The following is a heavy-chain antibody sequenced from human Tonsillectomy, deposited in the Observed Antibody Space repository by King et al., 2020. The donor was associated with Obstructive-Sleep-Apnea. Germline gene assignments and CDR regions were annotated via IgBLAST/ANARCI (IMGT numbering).Heavy chain of an antibody. J-gene: IGHJ4*02. D-gene: IGHD1-7*01. CDR1: GGTFSSYA. CDR2: IIPIFGTA. V-gene: IGHV1-69*01. Sequence: VQLVESGAEVKKPWSSVKVSCKASGGTFSSYAISWVRQAPGQGLEWMGGIIPIFGTANYAQKFQGRVTITADESTSTAYMELSSLRSEDTAVYYCARDVKETGTMDYWGQGTLVTVSS. CDR3: ARDVKETGTMDY.